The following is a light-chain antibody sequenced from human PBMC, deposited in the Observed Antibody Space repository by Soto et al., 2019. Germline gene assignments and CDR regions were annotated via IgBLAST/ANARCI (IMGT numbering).Light chain of an antibody. CDR3: QQYVTSPWT. CDR1: QSVSDN. Sequence: EIVMTQSPATLSVSPGERVTLSCRASQSVSDNLAWYQQKPGQAPRLLIYGASTRATGIPARFSGSGSGTEFTLTISRLEPEDFAVYYCQQYVTSPWTFGQGTKVEIK. J-gene: IGKJ1*01. V-gene: IGKV3-15*01. CDR2: GAS.